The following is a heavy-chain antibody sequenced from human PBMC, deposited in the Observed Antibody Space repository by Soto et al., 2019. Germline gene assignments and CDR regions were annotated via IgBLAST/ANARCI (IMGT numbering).Heavy chain of an antibody. Sequence: SKTLSLTCAVYGGSFSGYYWSWIRQPPGKGLEWIGEINHSGSTNYNPSLKSRVTISVDTSKNQFSLKLSSVTAADTAVYYCARGLPYITIFGVVTLREGWFDPWGQGTLVTVSS. V-gene: IGHV4-34*01. CDR2: INHSGST. D-gene: IGHD3-3*01. J-gene: IGHJ5*02. CDR3: ARGLPYITIFGVVTLREGWFDP. CDR1: GGSFSGYY.